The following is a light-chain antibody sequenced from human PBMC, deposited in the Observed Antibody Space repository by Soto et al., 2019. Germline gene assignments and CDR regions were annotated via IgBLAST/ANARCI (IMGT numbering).Light chain of an antibody. CDR3: QRHGSSTPRLT. CDR1: QSVSSSY. Sequence: EIVLTQSPGTLSLSPGERANLFFSASQSVSSSYLAWYQQKPGQAPRLLIYGASRRATSIPDRFSGSGSGTDFTLTITRLEPQDFAVYYCQRHGSSTPRLTFGGGTKVDIK. V-gene: IGKV3-20*01. J-gene: IGKJ4*02. CDR2: GAS.